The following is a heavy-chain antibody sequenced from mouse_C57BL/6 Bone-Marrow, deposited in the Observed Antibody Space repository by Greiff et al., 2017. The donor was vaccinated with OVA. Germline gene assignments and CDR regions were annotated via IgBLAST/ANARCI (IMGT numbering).Heavy chain of an antibody. CDR2: ISSGGSYT. CDR3: ARHGDYGSFFDY. J-gene: IGHJ2*01. V-gene: IGHV5-6*01. Sequence: EVMLVESGGDLVKPGGSLKLSCAASGFTFSSYGMSWVRQTPDKRLEWVATISSGGSYTYYPDSVKGRFTISRDNAKNTLYLQMSSLKSGDTAMYYCARHGDYGSFFDYWGQGTTLTVSS. D-gene: IGHD1-1*01. CDR1: GFTFSSYG.